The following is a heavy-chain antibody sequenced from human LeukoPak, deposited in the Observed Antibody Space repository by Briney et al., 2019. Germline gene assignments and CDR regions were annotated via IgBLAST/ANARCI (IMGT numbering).Heavy chain of an antibody. CDR3: ARAQVAFDI. V-gene: IGHV4-34*01. CDR2: INHSGST. J-gene: IGHJ3*02. Sequence: SDTLSLTCAVYGGSLSGYYWSWIRQPPGKGLEWIGEINHSGSTNYNPSLKSRVTISVDTSKNQFSLKLSSVTAADTAVYYCARAQVAFDIWGQGTIVTVSS. CDR1: GGSLSGYY.